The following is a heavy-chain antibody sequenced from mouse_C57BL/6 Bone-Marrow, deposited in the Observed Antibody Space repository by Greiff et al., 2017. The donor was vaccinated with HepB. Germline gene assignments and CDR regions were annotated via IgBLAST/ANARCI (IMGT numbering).Heavy chain of an antibody. CDR1: GYTFTSYG. Sequence: VQLQQSGAELARPGASVKLSCKASGYTFTSYGISWVKQRTGQGLEWIGEIYPRSGNTYYNEKFKGKATLTADKSSSTAYMELRSLTSEDSAVYFCARGRVITTVVATYDFDYWGQGTTLTVSS. D-gene: IGHD1-1*01. V-gene: IGHV1-81*01. CDR2: IYPRSGNT. CDR3: ARGRVITTVVATYDFDY. J-gene: IGHJ2*01.